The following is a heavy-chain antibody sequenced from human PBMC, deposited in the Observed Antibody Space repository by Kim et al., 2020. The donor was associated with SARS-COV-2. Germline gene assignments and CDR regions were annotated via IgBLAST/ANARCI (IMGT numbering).Heavy chain of an antibody. Sequence: SETLSLTCTVSGGSISSSSYYWGWIRRPPGKGLEWIGSIYYSGSTYYNPSLKSRVTISVDTSKNQFSLKLSSVTAADTAVYYCARHKGIRHMIVVVEGWFDPWGQGTLVTVSS. D-gene: IGHD3-22*01. CDR3: ARHKGIRHMIVVVEGWFDP. CDR2: IYYSGST. CDR1: GGSISSSSYY. V-gene: IGHV4-39*01. J-gene: IGHJ5*02.